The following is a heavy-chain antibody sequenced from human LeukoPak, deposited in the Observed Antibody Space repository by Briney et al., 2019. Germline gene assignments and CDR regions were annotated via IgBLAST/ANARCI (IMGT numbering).Heavy chain of an antibody. J-gene: IGHJ4*02. CDR3: AAPISRGYSSGWRDLDY. D-gene: IGHD6-19*01. V-gene: IGHV3-23*01. CDR2: TSGSGSST. Sequence: PGGSLRLSCAASGFSFSSYAMSWVRQAPGKGLEWVAATSGSGSSTYYADSVKGRFTISRDNSKNTLYLQMNSLRAEDTAVYYCAAPISRGYSSGWRDLDYWGQGTLVTVSS. CDR1: GFSFSSYA.